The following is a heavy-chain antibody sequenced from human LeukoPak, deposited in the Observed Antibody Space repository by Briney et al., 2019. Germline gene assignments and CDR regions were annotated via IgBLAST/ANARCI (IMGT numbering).Heavy chain of an antibody. J-gene: IGHJ4*02. V-gene: IGHV4-39*07. CDR1: GGSINSSAYY. CDR2: IYYTGST. CDR3: ARDGYNYGLDRFDY. D-gene: IGHD5-12*01. Sequence: SETLSLTCIVSGGSINSSAYYWGWIRQPPGKGLEWIGSIYYTGSTYYNPSLKSRLTISLDMSKNQFSLKLSSVTAADTAMYYCARDGYNYGLDRFDYWGQGNLVTVSS.